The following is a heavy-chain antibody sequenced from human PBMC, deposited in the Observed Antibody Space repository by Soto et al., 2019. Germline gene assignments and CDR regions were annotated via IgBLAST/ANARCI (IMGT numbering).Heavy chain of an antibody. CDR1: GFTFSDYA. Sequence: VQLLESGGGLVQPGGSLRLSCAASGFTFSDYAMIWVRQAPGKGLEWVSGLYGDGNGLHYADSVKGRFTISRDNYENSVYLQMNSLRVEDTAVYYCAKDAVSRDGVWLAHDWGQGAVVTVSS. CDR3: AKDAVSRDGVWLAHD. J-gene: IGHJ4*02. D-gene: IGHD5-12*01. CDR2: LYGDGNGL. V-gene: IGHV3-23*01.